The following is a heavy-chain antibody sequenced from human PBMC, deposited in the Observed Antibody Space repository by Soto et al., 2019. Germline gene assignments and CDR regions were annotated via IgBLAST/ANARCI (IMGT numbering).Heavy chain of an antibody. D-gene: IGHD6-13*01. CDR3: AGSFNIAAAVTTLGY. J-gene: IGHJ4*02. Sequence: SETLSLTCTVSVGSISSYYWSWIRQPPGKGLEWIGYIYYSGSTNYNPSLKSRVTISVDTSKNQFSLKLSSVTAADTAVYYCAGSFNIAAAVTTLGYWGQGTLVTVSS. CDR2: IYYSGST. V-gene: IGHV4-59*08. CDR1: VGSISSYY.